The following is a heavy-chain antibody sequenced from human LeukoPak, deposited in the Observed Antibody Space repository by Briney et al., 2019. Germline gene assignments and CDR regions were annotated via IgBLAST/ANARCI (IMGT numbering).Heavy chain of an antibody. D-gene: IGHD3/OR15-3a*01. J-gene: IGHJ4*02. V-gene: IGHV4-59*04. Sequence: SETLSLTCTVSGGSISSYYWSWIRQPPGKGLEWIGYIYYSGSTYYNASLKSQVSISIDTSKNRFSLKLTSVTAADTAVYYCAGQTGSGLFILPGGQGTLVTVSS. CDR2: IYYSGST. CDR3: AGQTGSGLFILP. CDR1: GGSISSYY.